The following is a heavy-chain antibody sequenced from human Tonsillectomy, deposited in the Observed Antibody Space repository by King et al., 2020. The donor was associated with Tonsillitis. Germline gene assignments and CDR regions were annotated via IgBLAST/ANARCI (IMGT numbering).Heavy chain of an antibody. CDR1: GYTFSNYW. D-gene: IGHD3-3*01. CDR3: ARRSRSGSYFDY. CDR2: IYPADSDT. Sequence: VQLVESGVEVKKPGESLKISCKGSGYTFSNYWIAWVRQMPGKGLEWMGIIYPADSDTRYSPSFQGQVTISADKSISAAYLQWSSLKASDIAMYYCARRSRSGSYFDYWGQGSLVTVSS. J-gene: IGHJ4*02. V-gene: IGHV5-51*01.